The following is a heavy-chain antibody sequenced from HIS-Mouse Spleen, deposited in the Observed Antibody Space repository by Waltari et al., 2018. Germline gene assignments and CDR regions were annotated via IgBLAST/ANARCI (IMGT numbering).Heavy chain of an antibody. CDR2: ISLNSGSI. V-gene: IGHV3-9*01. D-gene: IGHD3-16*01. CDR1: GFTFDDYA. J-gene: IGHJ2*01. Sequence: EVQLVESGGGLVQPGRSLRLSCAASGFTFDDYAMHWVRQAPGKGLEWVSGISLNSGSIGYADVVKGRFTISRDNAKNSLYLQMNSLRAEDTALYYCAKDVLKGGSGWYFDLWGRGTLVTVSS. CDR3: AKDVLKGGSGWYFDL.